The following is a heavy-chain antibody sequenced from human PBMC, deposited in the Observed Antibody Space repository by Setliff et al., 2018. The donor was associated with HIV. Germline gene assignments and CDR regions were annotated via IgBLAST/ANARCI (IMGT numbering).Heavy chain of an antibody. V-gene: IGHV3-23*01. J-gene: IGHJ3*02. CDR2: ISGSGGST. Sequence: GGSLRLSCAASGFTFSSYAMSWVRQAPGKGLECVSAISGSGGSTYYADSVKRRFTISRDNSKNKLYLHRNSLRAADTAVYYWANANKIAVDGFDIWGQGSMVTVSS. CDR3: ANANKIAVDGFDI. D-gene: IGHD2-15*01. CDR1: GFTFSSYA.